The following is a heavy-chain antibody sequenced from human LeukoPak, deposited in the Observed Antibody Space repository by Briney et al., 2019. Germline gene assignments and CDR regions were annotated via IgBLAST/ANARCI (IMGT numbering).Heavy chain of an antibody. V-gene: IGHV3-33*01. J-gene: IGHJ4*02. CDR2: IWYDGSNK. D-gene: IGHD3-10*01. Sequence: QPGRSLRLSCAASGFTFSSYGMRWVRQAPGKGLEWVAVIWYDGSNKYYADSVKGRLTISRDNSRNTLYLQMNSLRAEDTAVYYCARGGGSVVAVRGVMFEYWGQGTLVTVSS. CDR1: GFTFSSYG. CDR3: ARGGGSVVAVRGVMFEY.